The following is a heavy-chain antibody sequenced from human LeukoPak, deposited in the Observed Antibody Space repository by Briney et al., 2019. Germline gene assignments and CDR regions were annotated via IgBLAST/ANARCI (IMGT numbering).Heavy chain of an antibody. CDR1: GGSISSSNW. CDR2: IYHSGST. CDR3: ARDRRYDKPLLRAFDI. Sequence: KPSGTLSLTCAVSGGSISSSNWWSWVRQPPGKGLEWIGEIYHSGSTNYNPSLKSRVTISVDKSKNQFSLKLSSVTAADTAVYYCARDRRYDKPLLRAFDIWGQGTMVTVSS. J-gene: IGHJ3*02. D-gene: IGHD3-22*01. V-gene: IGHV4-4*02.